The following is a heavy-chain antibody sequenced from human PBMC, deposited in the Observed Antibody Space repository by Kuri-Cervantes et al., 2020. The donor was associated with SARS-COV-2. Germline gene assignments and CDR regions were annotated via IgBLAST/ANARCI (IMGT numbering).Heavy chain of an antibody. CDR3: TSLLAGSYPLNAY. CDR1: GFTFSGSA. CDR2: IRSKANSYAT. J-gene: IGHJ4*02. V-gene: IGHV3-73*01. D-gene: IGHD1-26*01. Sequence: GESLKISCAASGFTFSGSAMHWVRQASGKGLEWVGRIRSKANSYATAYAASVKGRFTISRDDSKNTAYLQMNSLKTEDTAVYYCTSLLAGSYPLNAYWGQGTLVTVSS.